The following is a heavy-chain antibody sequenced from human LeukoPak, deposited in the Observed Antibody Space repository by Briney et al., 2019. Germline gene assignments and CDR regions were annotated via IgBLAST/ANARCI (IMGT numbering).Heavy chain of an antibody. CDR1: GYTFTSYY. J-gene: IGHJ3*02. Sequence: ASVKVSCKASGYTFTSYYMHWVRQAPGQGLEWMGIINPSGGSTSYAQKFQGRVTMTRDMSTSTVYMELSSLRSEDTAVYYCARDRNNYYDSSGYHAFDIWGQGTMVTVSS. CDR2: INPSGGST. CDR3: ARDRNNYYDSSGYHAFDI. D-gene: IGHD3-22*01. V-gene: IGHV1-46*01.